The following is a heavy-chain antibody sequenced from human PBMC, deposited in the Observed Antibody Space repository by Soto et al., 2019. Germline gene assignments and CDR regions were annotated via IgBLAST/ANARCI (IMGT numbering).Heavy chain of an antibody. J-gene: IGHJ4*02. Sequence: ASVKVSCKASGGTFSSYAISWVRQAPGQGLEWMGGIIPIFGTANYAQKFQGRVTITADESTSTAYMELSSLRSEDTAVYYCARGSYYDSSGYYFPRLWGQGTLVTVSS. CDR1: GGTFSSYA. CDR2: IIPIFGTA. CDR3: ARGSYYDSSGYYFPRL. D-gene: IGHD3-22*01. V-gene: IGHV1-69*13.